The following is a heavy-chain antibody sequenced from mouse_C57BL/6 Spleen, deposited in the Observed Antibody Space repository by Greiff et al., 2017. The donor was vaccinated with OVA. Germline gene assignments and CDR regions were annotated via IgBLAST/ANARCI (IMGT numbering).Heavy chain of an antibody. CDR2: ISSGSSTI. J-gene: IGHJ2*01. V-gene: IGHV5-17*01. Sequence: EVQVVESGGGLVKPGGSLKLSCAASGFTFSDYGMHWVRQAPEKGLEWVAYISSGSSTIYYADTVKGRFTISRDNAKNTLFLQMTSLRSEDTAMYYCAREEGSRNFDYWGQGTTLTVSS. CDR3: AREEGSRNFDY. CDR1: GFTFSDYG. D-gene: IGHD1-1*01.